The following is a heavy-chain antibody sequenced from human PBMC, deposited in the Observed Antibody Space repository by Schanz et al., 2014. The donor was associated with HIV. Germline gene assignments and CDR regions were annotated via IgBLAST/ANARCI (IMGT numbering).Heavy chain of an antibody. CDR3: AKDLRANYYGPQVDWFDS. J-gene: IGHJ5*01. Sequence: QVQLVESGGGVVQPGRSLRLSCAASGFTFSSFGMHWVRQAPGKGLEWVAVIWYDGSSKYYADSVKGRFTISRDNSKNTLYLQMNSLRAEDTAVYYCAKDLRANYYGPQVDWFDSWGQGTRVIVSS. V-gene: IGHV3-33*06. CDR1: GFTFSSFG. D-gene: IGHD3-10*01. CDR2: IWYDGSSK.